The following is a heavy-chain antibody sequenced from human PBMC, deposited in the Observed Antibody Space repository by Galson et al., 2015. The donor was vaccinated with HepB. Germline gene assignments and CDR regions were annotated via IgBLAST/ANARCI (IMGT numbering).Heavy chain of an antibody. CDR3: ARDGEIAAAGYYYYYGMDI. Sequence: SLRLSCAASGFTFSSYWMHWVRQAPGKGLVWVSRINSDGSSTSYADSVKGRFTISRDNAKNTLYLQMNSLRAEDTAVYYCARDGEIAAAGYYYYYGMDIWVQGTTATVSS. D-gene: IGHD6-13*01. CDR2: INSDGSST. CDR1: GFTFSSYW. J-gene: IGHJ6*02. V-gene: IGHV3-74*01.